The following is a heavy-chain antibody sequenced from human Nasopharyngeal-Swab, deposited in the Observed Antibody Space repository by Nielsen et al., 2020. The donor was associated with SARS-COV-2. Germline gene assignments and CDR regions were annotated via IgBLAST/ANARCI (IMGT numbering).Heavy chain of an antibody. J-gene: IGHJ4*02. Sequence: SVKVSCKASGGTFSSYAISWVRQAPGQGLEWMGGIIPIFGTANYAQKFQGRVTITADKSTSSAYMELSSLRSEDTAVYYCARGRYDSSGSGDYWGQGTLVTVSS. D-gene: IGHD3-22*01. CDR2: IIPIFGTA. CDR1: GGTFSSYA. V-gene: IGHV1-69*06. CDR3: ARGRYDSSGSGDY.